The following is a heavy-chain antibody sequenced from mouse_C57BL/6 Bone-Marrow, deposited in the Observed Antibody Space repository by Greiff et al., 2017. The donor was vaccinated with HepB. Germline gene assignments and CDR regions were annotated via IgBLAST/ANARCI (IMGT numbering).Heavy chain of an antibody. CDR2: INPSNGGT. Sequence: QVQLQQSGTELVKPGASVKLSCKASGYTFTSYWMHWVKQRPGQGLEWIGNINPSNGGTNYNEKFKSKATLTGDKSSSTSYMQLISLTSEYSAVYYCARFCDDYFYYFDDWGQGTTLTVSS. D-gene: IGHD2-4*01. CDR3: ARFCDDYFYYFDD. J-gene: IGHJ2*01. CDR1: GYTFTSYW. V-gene: IGHV1-53*01.